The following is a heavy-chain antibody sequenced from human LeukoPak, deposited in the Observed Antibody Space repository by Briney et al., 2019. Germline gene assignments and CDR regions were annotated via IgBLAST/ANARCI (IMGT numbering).Heavy chain of an antibody. J-gene: IGHJ4*02. Sequence: PSETLSLTCAVSGYSISSGYYWGWIRQPPGKGLEWIGSIYHSGSTYYNPSLKSRVTISVDTSKNQFSLKLSSVTAADTAVYYCASSAWSGYYLQFDYWGPGTLVTVSS. CDR1: GYSISSGYY. D-gene: IGHD3-3*01. V-gene: IGHV4-38-2*01. CDR3: ASSAWSGYYLQFDY. CDR2: IYHSGST.